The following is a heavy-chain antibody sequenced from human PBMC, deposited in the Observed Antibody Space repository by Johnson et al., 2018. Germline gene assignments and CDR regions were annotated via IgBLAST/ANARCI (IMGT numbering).Heavy chain of an antibody. CDR1: GGTFSSYA. Sequence: QVQLVESGAEVKKPGSSVKVSCKASGGTFSSYAISWVRQAPGQGLEWMGGIIPIFGTANYAQKFQGRVTMTADESTSTAYMGLSSLRSEDTAVDYCARSVAVAGGVLYYYGMDVWGQGTTVTVSS. CDR2: IIPIFGTA. CDR3: ARSVAVAGGVLYYYGMDV. J-gene: IGHJ6*02. V-gene: IGHV1-69*01. D-gene: IGHD6-19*01.